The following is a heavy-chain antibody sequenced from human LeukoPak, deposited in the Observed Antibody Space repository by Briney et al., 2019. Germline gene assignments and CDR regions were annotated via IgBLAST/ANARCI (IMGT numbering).Heavy chain of an antibody. CDR1: GGSISSYY. J-gene: IGHJ3*02. V-gene: IGHV4-59*01. CDR2: IYYSGST. D-gene: IGHD3-22*01. Sequence: SETLSLTCTVSGGSISSYYWSWIRQPPGKGLEWIGYIYYSGSTNYNPSLKSRVTISVDTSKYQFSLKLSSVTAADTAVYYCARHQFDSSGSHHDAFDIWGQGTMVTVSS. CDR3: ARHQFDSSGSHHDAFDI.